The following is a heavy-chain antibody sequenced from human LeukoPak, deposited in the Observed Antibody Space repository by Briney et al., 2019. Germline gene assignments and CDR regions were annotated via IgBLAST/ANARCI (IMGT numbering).Heavy chain of an antibody. CDR3: ARDGPGYGAPIDY. V-gene: IGHV4-34*01. Sequence: SETLSLTCAVYGGSFSGYYWSWIRQPPGKGLEWIGEINHSGSTNYNPSLKRRVTISVDTSKNQFSLKLSSLTAADTAVYYCARDGPGYGAPIDYWGQGTLVTVSS. D-gene: IGHD5-18*01. J-gene: IGHJ4*02. CDR1: GGSFSGYY. CDR2: INHSGST.